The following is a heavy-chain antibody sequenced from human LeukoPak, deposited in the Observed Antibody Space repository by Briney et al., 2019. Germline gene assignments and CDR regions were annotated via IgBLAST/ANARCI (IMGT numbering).Heavy chain of an antibody. Sequence: GGSLRLSCSASGFIFTTYWMHWVRHAPGKGLEWVSGISWNSGSIGYADSVKGRFTISRDNAKNSLYLQMNSLRAEDTALYYCAKGGYSYGSKHKDVWGQGTTVTVSS. CDR3: AKGGYSYGSKHKDV. J-gene: IGHJ6*02. CDR1: GFIFTTYW. D-gene: IGHD5-18*01. CDR2: ISWNSGSI. V-gene: IGHV3-9*01.